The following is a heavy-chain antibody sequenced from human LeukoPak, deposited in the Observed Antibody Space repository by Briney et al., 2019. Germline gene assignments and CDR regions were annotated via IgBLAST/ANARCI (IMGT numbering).Heavy chain of an antibody. CDR3: ARGSDYDSSGPFDY. D-gene: IGHD3-22*01. CDR2: IYYTGSP. J-gene: IGHJ4*02. V-gene: IGHV4-59*01. Sequence: SETLSLTCTVSGGSINSYYWSWIRQPPGKGLEWIGNIYYTGSPNYNPSLKSRVTISVDTSKNQFSLKLSSVTAADTAVYYCARGSDYDSSGPFDYWGQGILVTVSS. CDR1: GGSINSYY.